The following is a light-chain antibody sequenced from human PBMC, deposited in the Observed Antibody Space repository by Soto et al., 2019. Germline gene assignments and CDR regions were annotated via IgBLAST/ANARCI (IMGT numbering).Light chain of an antibody. CDR3: QQYNNWPRT. CDR1: QSVSGN. Sequence: EIVMTQSPATLSVSPGERATLSCRASQSVSGNLAWYQQKPGQAPRLLIYGASTRATGIPARFSGSGSGTEFSLTISSLQSEDFAVYYCQQYNNWPRTFGQGTKVEIK. CDR2: GAS. V-gene: IGKV3-15*01. J-gene: IGKJ1*01.